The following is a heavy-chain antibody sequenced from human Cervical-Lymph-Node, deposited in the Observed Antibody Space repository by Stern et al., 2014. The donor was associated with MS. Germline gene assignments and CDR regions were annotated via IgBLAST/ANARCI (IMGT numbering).Heavy chain of an antibody. Sequence: VQLVESGPGLVKPSETLSLTCSVSGGSISRSTYYWGWIRQPPGKGLEWIGRIYYSGTTYYNPSLKSRVTIDTSKNQFSLRLTFVTAADTAVYYCARHDGWLPHYWSQGTLVTVSS. V-gene: IGHV4-39*01. J-gene: IGHJ4*02. CDR2: IYYSGTT. CDR1: GGSISRSTYY. CDR3: ARHDGWLPHY. D-gene: IGHD5-12*01.